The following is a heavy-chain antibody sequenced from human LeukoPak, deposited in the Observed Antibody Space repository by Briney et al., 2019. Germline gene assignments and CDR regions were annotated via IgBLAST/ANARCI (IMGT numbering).Heavy chain of an antibody. CDR2: IYVSGTT. V-gene: IGHV3-66*04. D-gene: IGHD3-10*01. CDR3: GRHAYGGSPPLS. Sequence: GGSLRLSCAASGMTLSITSMNWVRQAPGKRLEWLAFIYVSGTTFYAASVKGRFTISRDNSKNTVYFQMNSLRAEDTALYYCGRHAYGGSPPLSWGQGTLVTVSS. J-gene: IGHJ4*02. CDR1: GMTLSITS.